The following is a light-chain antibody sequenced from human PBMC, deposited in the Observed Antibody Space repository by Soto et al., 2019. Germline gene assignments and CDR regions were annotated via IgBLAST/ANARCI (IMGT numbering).Light chain of an antibody. V-gene: IGLV2-11*01. CDR1: SSDVGGYNY. J-gene: IGLJ1*01. CDR3: CSYAGTYTYV. CDR2: DVS. Sequence: QSVLTQPPSVSGSPGQSVTISCTGTSSDVGGYNYVSWYQQHPGKAPKLLIYDVSKRPSGVPDRFSGSKSGNTASLTISGLQAEDEADYYCCSYAGTYTYVFGTGTKVTLL.